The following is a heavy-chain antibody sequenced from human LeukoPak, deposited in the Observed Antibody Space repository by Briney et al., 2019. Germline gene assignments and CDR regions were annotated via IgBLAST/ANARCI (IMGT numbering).Heavy chain of an antibody. CDR3: ARVRDDYFLDY. CDR1: GDSISTSGYY. J-gene: IGHJ4*02. CDR2: IHYIGNT. D-gene: IGHD5-12*01. Sequence: SETLSLTCTVSGDSISTSGYYWSWIRQHPGTGLEWIAYIHYIGNTYYNPSLESRVTMSVDTSSNQFSLNVASVTAADTAIYYCARVRDDYFLDYWGQGILVTVSS. V-gene: IGHV4-31*03.